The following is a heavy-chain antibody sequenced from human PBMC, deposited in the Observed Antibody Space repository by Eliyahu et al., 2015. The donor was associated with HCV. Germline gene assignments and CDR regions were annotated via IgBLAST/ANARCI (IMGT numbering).Heavy chain of an antibody. CDR1: GXTFXSXS. CDR3: ARATGVVDPYFDY. CDR2: ISSSSSTI. D-gene: IGHD2-15*01. J-gene: IGHJ4*02. V-gene: IGHV3-48*02. Sequence: EVQLVESGGGLVQPGGSLRLSXXAXGXTFXSXSMNWVRQAPGKGLEWVSYISSSSSTIYYADSVKGQFTISRDNAKNSLYLQMNSLRDEDTAVYYCARATGVVDPYFDYWGQGTLVTVSS.